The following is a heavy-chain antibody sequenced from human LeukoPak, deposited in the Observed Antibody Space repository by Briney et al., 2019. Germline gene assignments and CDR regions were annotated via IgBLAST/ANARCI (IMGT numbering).Heavy chain of an antibody. Sequence: GGSLRLSCAASGFTVSSNYMTWVRQAPGKGLEWVGFIRSKAYGGTTEYAASVKGRFTISRDDSKCIAYLQMNSLKTEDTAVYYCTRDQTPYYWGQGTLVTVSS. CDR1: GFTVSSNY. J-gene: IGHJ4*02. CDR2: IRSKAYGGTT. CDR3: TRDQTPYY. V-gene: IGHV3-49*04.